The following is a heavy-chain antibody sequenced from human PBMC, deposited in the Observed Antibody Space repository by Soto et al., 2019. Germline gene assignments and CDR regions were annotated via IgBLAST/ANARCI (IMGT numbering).Heavy chain of an antibody. CDR1: GVSFSGYY. D-gene: IGHD3-22*01. Sequence: QVQLQQWGAGLLKPSETLSLTCAGYGVSFSGYYWSWIRQPPGKGLVWIGEINHSGSTNYNPSLKSRVTISVDTSKNQFSLKLGSVTAADTAVYYCARGRSIVVPRSFDYWGQGPLVTVSS. CDR3: ARGRSIVVPRSFDY. CDR2: INHSGST. V-gene: IGHV4-34*01. J-gene: IGHJ4*02.